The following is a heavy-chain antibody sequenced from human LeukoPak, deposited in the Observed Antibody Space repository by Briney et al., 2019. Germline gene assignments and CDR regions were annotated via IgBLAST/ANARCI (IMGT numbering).Heavy chain of an antibody. D-gene: IGHD2-21*01. Sequence: GGSLRLSCAASGFTFSNYGMHWVRQAPGKGLEWVAFIRYDGSNKSYSDSVKGRFTISRDNSKNTLYLQMNSLRVDDTAVYYCAPRVVVIAAPFDYWGQGTLVTVSS. J-gene: IGHJ4*02. CDR2: IRYDGSNK. CDR3: APRVVVIAAPFDY. CDR1: GFTFSNYG. V-gene: IGHV3-30*02.